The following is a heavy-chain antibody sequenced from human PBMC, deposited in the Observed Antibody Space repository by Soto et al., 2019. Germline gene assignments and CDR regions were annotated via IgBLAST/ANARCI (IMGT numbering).Heavy chain of an antibody. D-gene: IGHD5-12*01. CDR1: GGSISSGNHY. CDR2: IYYSGNP. J-gene: IGHJ3*02. CDR3: ARVSAYGRNHLVLPFNI. V-gene: IGHV4-31*03. Sequence: QVQLQESGPGLVKPSQTLSLTCTVSGGSISSGNHYWSWIRQHPGKGLEWIGYIYYSGNPYYTPSITSGVNITEDTSKHQSALELSSVTAADTAVYFCARVSAYGRNHLVLPFNIWGQGTMVTVSS.